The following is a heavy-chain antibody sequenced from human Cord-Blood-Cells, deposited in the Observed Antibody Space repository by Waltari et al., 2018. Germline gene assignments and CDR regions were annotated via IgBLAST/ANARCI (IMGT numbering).Heavy chain of an antibody. J-gene: IGHJ4*02. CDR2: IYHSGST. D-gene: IGHD6-6*01. CDR3: ARGGAARPVDY. CDR1: GYSLSSGSY. Sequence: QVQLQESGPGLVKPSETLSLTCTVSGYSLSSGSYWAWIRQPPGKGLEWIGSIYHSGSTYYNPSLKSRVTISVDTSKNQFSLKLSSVTAADTAVYYCARGGAARPVDYWGQGTLVTVSS. V-gene: IGHV4-38-2*02.